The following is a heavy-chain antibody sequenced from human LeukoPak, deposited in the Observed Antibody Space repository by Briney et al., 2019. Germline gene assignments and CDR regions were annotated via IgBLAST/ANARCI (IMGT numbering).Heavy chain of an antibody. Sequence: PSETLSLTCTVSGGSISSGGYYWSWIRQHPGKGLEWIGYIYYSGSTYYNPSLKSRVTISVDTSKNQFSLKLSSVTAADTAVYYCARQQYYYGSGPRGWGFDPWGQGTLVTVSS. CDR1: GGSISSGGYY. J-gene: IGHJ5*02. D-gene: IGHD3-10*01. CDR3: ARQQYYYGSGPRGWGFDP. V-gene: IGHV4-31*03. CDR2: IYYSGST.